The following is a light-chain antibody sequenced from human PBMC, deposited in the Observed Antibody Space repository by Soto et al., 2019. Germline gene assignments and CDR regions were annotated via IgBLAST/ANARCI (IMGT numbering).Light chain of an antibody. V-gene: IGLV2-8*01. CDR3: SSYGGSNNLV. CDR1: SSDVGGYNY. Sequence: QSALTQPTSASGSPGQSVTISCTGTSSDVGGYNYVSWYQQHPGKAPKLMIYEVSQRPSGVPDRFSGSKSGNTASLTVSGLQAEDEADYYCSSYGGSNNLVFGGGTKLTVL. J-gene: IGLJ2*01. CDR2: EVS.